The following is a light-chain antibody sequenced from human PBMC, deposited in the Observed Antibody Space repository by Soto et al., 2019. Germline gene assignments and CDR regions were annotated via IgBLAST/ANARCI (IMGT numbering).Light chain of an antibody. CDR3: QQDNNWPPLT. CDR2: GAS. CDR1: QSVSRN. J-gene: IGKJ4*01. Sequence: EIVMPQSPATLSVSPGERATLSCRASQSVSRNLAWYQQKPGQAPRLLIYGASTRATGIPARFSGSGSGTEFTLTISSLQSEDFAVYYCQQDNNWPPLTFGGGTKVEIK. V-gene: IGKV3-15*01.